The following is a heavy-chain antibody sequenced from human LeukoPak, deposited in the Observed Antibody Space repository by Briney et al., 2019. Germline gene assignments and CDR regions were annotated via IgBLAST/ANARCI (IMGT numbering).Heavy chain of an antibody. J-gene: IGHJ3*02. CDR1: ANALTSCW. CDR3: ARRSGDRGGFDI. V-gene: IGHV5-51*01. Sequence: GESLNISCEGSANALTSCWIGGVRRMPGKGLGWMGIIFPGDSDTTYSPSFQGQVNISDDTSLTPAYLQWSSLKASDTAMYYCARRSGDRGGFDIWGQGTMVTVSS. D-gene: IGHD7-27*01. CDR2: IFPGDSDT.